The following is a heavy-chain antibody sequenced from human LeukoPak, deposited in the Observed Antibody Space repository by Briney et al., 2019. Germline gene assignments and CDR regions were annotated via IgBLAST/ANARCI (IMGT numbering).Heavy chain of an antibody. Sequence: PGGSLRLSCAASGLTFSNYAMSWVRQAPGKGLVWVSRINSDGSSTSYADSVKGRFTISRDNAKNTLYLQMNSLRAEDTAVYYCARDQTTVTTWAFDIWGQGTMVTVSS. CDR3: ARDQTTVTTWAFDI. V-gene: IGHV3-74*01. CDR1: GLTFSNYA. J-gene: IGHJ3*02. D-gene: IGHD4-17*01. CDR2: INSDGSST.